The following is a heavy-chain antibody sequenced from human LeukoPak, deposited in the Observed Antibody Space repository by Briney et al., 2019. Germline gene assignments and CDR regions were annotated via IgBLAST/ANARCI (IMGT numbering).Heavy chain of an antibody. CDR3: ARGEGYYFDY. CDR1: GVSFSGYY. V-gene: IGHV4-34*01. J-gene: IGHJ4*02. CDR2: INHSGST. Sequence: SETLSLTCAVYGVSFSGYYWSWIRQPPGKGLEWIGEINHSGSTNYNPSLKSRVTISVDTSKNQFSLKLSSVTAADTAVYYCARGEGYYFDYWGQGTLVTVSS.